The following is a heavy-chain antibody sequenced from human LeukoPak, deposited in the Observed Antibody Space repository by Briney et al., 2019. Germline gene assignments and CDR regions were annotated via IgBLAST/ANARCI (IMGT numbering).Heavy chain of an antibody. CDR3: ARDVVAAPGTWDY. CDR1: GYTFTGYY. J-gene: IGHJ4*02. V-gene: IGHV1-2*02. D-gene: IGHD6-13*01. Sequence: ASVKVSCKASGYTFTGYYIHWVRQAPGQGLEWMGWINPNSGGTNYAQKFQDTVTMTRDTSISTAYMELSRLRSDDTAVYYCARDVVAAPGTWDYWGRGTLVTVSS. CDR2: INPNSGGT.